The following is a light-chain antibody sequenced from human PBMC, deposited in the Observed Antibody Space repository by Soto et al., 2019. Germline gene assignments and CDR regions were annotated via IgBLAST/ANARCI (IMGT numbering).Light chain of an antibody. CDR2: GAS. CDR3: QQRSNWPPRT. CDR1: QSVSSN. Sequence: EIVMTQSPATLSVSPGERATLSCRASQSVSSNLAWYQQKPGQAPRLLIYGASTRATGIPARFSGSGSGTDFTLTISSLEPEDFAVYYCQQRSNWPPRTFGQGTKWIS. V-gene: IGKV3-15*01. J-gene: IGKJ1*01.